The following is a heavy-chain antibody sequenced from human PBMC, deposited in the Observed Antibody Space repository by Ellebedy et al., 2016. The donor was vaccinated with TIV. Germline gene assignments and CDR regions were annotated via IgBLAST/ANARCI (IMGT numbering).Heavy chain of an antibody. CDR1: GGSVSSVSYY. D-gene: IGHD3-9*01. CDR2: IYYSGST. V-gene: IGHV4-61*01. J-gene: IGHJ4*02. CDR3: ARTTYYDILTGYYITYYFDY. Sequence: SETLSLXCTVSGGSVSSVSYYWSWIRQPPGTGLEWIGYIYYSGSTNYNPSLKSRVTISVDTSKNQFSLKLSSVTAADTAVYYCARTTYYDILTGYYITYYFDYWGQGTLVTVSS.